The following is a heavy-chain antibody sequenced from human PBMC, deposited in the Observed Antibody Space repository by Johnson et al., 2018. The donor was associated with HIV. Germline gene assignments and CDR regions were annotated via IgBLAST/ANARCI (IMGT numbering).Heavy chain of an antibody. V-gene: IGHV3-30*14. D-gene: IGHD3-16*02. CDR2: ISYDGSNK. CDR1: GFTFSSYA. CDR3: TGEDGLGESALVFDM. J-gene: IGHJ3*02. Sequence: QVQLVESGGGVVQPGRSLRLSCAASGFTFSSYAMHWVRQAPGKGLEWVAVISYDGSNKYYADSVKGRFTISRDNSKKTLYLQMNSLSAEDTAVYYCTGEDGLGESALVFDMWGQGTMVTVSS.